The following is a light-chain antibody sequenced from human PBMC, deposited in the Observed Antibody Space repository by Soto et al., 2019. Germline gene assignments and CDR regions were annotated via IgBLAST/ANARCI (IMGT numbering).Light chain of an antibody. CDR3: LQHNSYPHR. J-gene: IGKJ2*03. Sequence: DIPMTQSPSSLSASVGDRVTITCRASQAIRTDFGWYQYKPGKAPKRLIYAASSLQSGVPSRFSGSGSGTEFTITISILQPEDCANYYCLQHNSYPHRFGHWPKLE. CDR1: QAIRTD. CDR2: AAS. V-gene: IGKV1-17*01.